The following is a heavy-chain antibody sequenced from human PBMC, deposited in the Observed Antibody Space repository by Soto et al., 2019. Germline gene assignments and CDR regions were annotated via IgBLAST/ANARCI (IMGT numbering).Heavy chain of an antibody. J-gene: IGHJ3*02. Sequence: QVQLVESGGGVVQPGRSLRLSCAASGFTFSSYGMHWVRQAPGKGLEWVAVISYDGSNKDYADSVKGRFTISRDNSTNTMYLKMGCKSAEEKAVPHCAKAHIAFDIRGRGRMI. CDR3: AKAHIAFDI. CDR2: ISYDGSNK. D-gene: IGHD6-13*01. CDR1: GFTFSSYG. V-gene: IGHV3-30*18.